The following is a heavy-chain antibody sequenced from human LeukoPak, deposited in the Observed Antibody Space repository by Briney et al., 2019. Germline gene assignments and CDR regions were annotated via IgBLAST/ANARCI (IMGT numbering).Heavy chain of an antibody. Sequence: PSETLSLTCAVYGGSFSGYYWSWIRQPPGKGLEWIGEINHSGSTNYNPSLKSRVTISVDTSKNQFSLKLSSVTAADTAVYYCARESPGTNFDYWGQGTLVTVSS. J-gene: IGHJ4*02. CDR3: ARESPGTNFDY. CDR1: GGSFSGYY. V-gene: IGHV4-34*01. CDR2: INHSGST. D-gene: IGHD1-26*01.